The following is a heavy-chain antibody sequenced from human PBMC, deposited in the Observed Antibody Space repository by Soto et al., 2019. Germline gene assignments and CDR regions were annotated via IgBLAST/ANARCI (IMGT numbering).Heavy chain of an antibody. D-gene: IGHD1-26*01. J-gene: IGHJ4*02. CDR2: IYYSGST. Sequence: PSETLSLTCTVSGGSISSGGCYWSWIRQHPGKGLEWIGYIYYSGSTYYNPSLKSRVTISVDTSKNQFSLKLSSVTAADTAVYYSAKTVGDGEVYFDYWGQGTLVTVSS. CDR3: AKTVGDGEVYFDY. CDR1: GGSISSGGCY. V-gene: IGHV4-31*03.